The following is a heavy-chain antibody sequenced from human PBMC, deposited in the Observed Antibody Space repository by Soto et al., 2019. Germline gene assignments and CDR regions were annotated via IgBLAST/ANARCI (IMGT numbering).Heavy chain of an antibody. CDR3: ATMTTVDNSHYYMDV. V-gene: IGHV1-18*04. J-gene: IGHJ6*03. Sequence: QAQLLQSGGELKKSGASVKVSCKASGYTFNTYGISWVRQAPGQGLEWMAWISIHNGNTNFAQKFQGRVTLTTDTSTSTANMELRSLRPDDTAVYYCATMTTVDNSHYYMDVWGKGTTVTVSS. D-gene: IGHD4-4*01. CDR1: GYTFNTYG. CDR2: ISIHNGNT.